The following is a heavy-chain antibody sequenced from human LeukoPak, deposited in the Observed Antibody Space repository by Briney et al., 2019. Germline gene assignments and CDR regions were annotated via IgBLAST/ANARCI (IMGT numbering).Heavy chain of an antibody. V-gene: IGHV4-34*01. CDR3: ARGNYYGSGSLPNYYGMDV. Sequence: PSETLSLTCAVYGGSFSGYYWSWIRQPPGKGLEWIGEINHSGSTNYNPSLKSRVTISVDTSKNQFSLKLSSVTAADTAVYYCARGNYYGSGSLPNYYGMDVWGQGTTVTVSS. CDR1: GGSFSGYY. CDR2: INHSGST. J-gene: IGHJ6*02. D-gene: IGHD3-10*01.